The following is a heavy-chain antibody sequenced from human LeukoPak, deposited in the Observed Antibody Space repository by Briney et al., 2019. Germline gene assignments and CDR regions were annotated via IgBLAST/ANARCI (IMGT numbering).Heavy chain of an antibody. CDR3: ARVFRQQLVSVEDDY. CDR2: ISYDGSSK. V-gene: IGHV3-30*04. D-gene: IGHD6-13*01. Sequence: PGRSLRLSCAASGFTFSSYAMHWVRQAPGKGLEWVAVISYDGSSKYYADSVKGRFTISRDNSKNTLYLQMNSLRAEDTAVYYCARVFRQQLVSVEDDYWGQGTLVTVSS. J-gene: IGHJ4*02. CDR1: GFTFSSYA.